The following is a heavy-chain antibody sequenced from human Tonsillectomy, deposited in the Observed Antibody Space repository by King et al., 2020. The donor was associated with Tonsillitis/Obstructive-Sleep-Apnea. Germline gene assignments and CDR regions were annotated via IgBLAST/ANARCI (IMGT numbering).Heavy chain of an antibody. CDR3: ARDHGYSGSYCFYY. CDR2: ISYDGSNK. D-gene: IGHD1-26*01. CDR1: GFTFRSYA. J-gene: IGHJ4*02. Sequence: VQLVESGGGVVQPGRSLRLSCAASGFTFRSYAMHWVRQAPGKGLEWVAVISYDGSNKYYADSVKGRFTISRDNSKNTLYLQMNSLRAEDTAVYYCARDHGYSGSYCFYYWGQRALVTVSS. V-gene: IGHV3-30*04.